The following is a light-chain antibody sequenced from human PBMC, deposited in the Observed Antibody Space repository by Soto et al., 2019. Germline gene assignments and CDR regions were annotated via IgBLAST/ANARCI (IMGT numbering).Light chain of an antibody. CDR2: GAF. CDR1: QTISNN. CDR3: QQYHNSHQT. V-gene: IGKV3-15*01. Sequence: EIVMTQSPATLSVSPGERATLSCRASQTISNNLAWYQQKPGQAPRLLVYGAFIRATGIPARFSGSGSGPEFTLTSSSLQSEDFAVYYCQQYHNSHQTFGQGTKVEIK. J-gene: IGKJ1*01.